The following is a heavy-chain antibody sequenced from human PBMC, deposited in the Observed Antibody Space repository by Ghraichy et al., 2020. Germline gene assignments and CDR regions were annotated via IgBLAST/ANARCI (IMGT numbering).Heavy chain of an antibody. CDR3: TRDRNTKWELLRSFDY. CDR1: GFTFGDYA. D-gene: IGHD1-26*01. Sequence: GGSLRLSCTASGFTFGDYAMSWFRQAPGKGLEWVGFIRSKAYGGTTEYAASVKGRFTISRDDSKSIAYLQMNSLKTEDTAVYYCTRDRNTKWELLRSFDYWGQGTLVTVSS. CDR2: IRSKAYGGTT. V-gene: IGHV3-49*03. J-gene: IGHJ4*02.